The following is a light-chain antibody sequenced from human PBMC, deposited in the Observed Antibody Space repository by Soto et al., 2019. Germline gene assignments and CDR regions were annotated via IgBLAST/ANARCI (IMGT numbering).Light chain of an antibody. CDR1: QSIKTNY. V-gene: IGKV3-20*01. Sequence: EIVFPQSPGTLSLFLGGRATLSCRASQSIKTNYLAWYQQKPGQAPRLLLFGASNRATDISDRFSGSGSGTDFTLTISRLEPEDFAVYYCQQYGSKPWTFGQGTEVEVK. CDR3: QQYGSKPWT. J-gene: IGKJ1*01. CDR2: GAS.